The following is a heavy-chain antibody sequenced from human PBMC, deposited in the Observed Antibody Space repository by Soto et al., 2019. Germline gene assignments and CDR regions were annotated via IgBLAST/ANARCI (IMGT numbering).Heavy chain of an antibody. Sequence: EVQLVESGGGLVQPGGSLRLSCAASGFRFSSYTMNWVRQAPGKGLEWVSHITSSSSTIYYADSVKGRFTISRDNAKNSLYLQMNSLRAGDTAVYYCASHLATSRNYRDVWGKGTTVTVSS. J-gene: IGHJ6*03. CDR1: GFRFSSYT. CDR2: ITSSSSTI. CDR3: ASHLATSRNYRDV. V-gene: IGHV3-48*01. D-gene: IGHD2-2*01.